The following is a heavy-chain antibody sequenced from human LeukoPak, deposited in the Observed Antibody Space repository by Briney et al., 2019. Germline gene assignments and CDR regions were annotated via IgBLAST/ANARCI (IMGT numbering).Heavy chain of an antibody. Sequence: PSETLSLTCAVYGGSFTDYNWTWLRQSPEKGLEWIGEINDSGTTYYNPSLKSRVTISVDTAKHQFSLRMRSLTAADTAVYYCARGLDLEGLDYWGQGTLVTVSS. J-gene: IGHJ4*02. CDR1: GGSFTDYN. D-gene: IGHD1-1*01. V-gene: IGHV4-34*01. CDR3: ARGLDLEGLDY. CDR2: INDSGTT.